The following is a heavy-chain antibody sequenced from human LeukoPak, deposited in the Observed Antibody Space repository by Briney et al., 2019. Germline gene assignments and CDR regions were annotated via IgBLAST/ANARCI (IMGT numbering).Heavy chain of an antibody. D-gene: IGHD6-19*01. J-gene: IGHJ4*02. Sequence: ASVKVSCKASGYTFTSYGISWVRQAPGQGLEWMGWISAYNGNTNYAQKLQGRVTMTTDTSTSTAYMELRSLRSDDTAVYYCARDLGYSSGWYIFPFDYWGQGTLVTVSS. V-gene: IGHV1-18*01. CDR2: ISAYNGNT. CDR3: ARDLGYSSGWYIFPFDY. CDR1: GYTFTSYG.